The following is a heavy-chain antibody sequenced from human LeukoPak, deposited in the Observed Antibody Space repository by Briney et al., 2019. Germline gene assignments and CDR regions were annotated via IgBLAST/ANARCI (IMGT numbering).Heavy chain of an antibody. CDR2: IRYDGSNK. Sequence: PGGSLRLSCAASGFTFSSYGMHWVRQAPGKGLEWVAFIRYDGSNKYYADSVKGRFTISRDNSKNTLYLQMNSLRAEDTAVYYCAKCGSSSWERSRGLAGYYYMDVWGKGITVTVSS. CDR3: AKCGSSSWERSRGLAGYYYMDV. D-gene: IGHD6-13*01. V-gene: IGHV3-30*02. CDR1: GFTFSSYG. J-gene: IGHJ6*03.